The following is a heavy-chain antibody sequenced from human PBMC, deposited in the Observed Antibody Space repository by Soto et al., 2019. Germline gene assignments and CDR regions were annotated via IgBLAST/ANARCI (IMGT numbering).Heavy chain of an antibody. CDR2: IYYSGST. CDR1: GGSISSGDYY. V-gene: IGHV4-30-4*01. CDR3: ARGLRLRFLEWLPQRGFDP. Sequence: KASETLSLTCTVSGGSISSGDYYWSWIRQPPGKGLEWIGYIYYSGSTYYNPSLKSRVTISVDTSKNQFSLKLSSVTAADTAVYYCARGLRLRFLEWLPQRGFDPWGQGTLVTVSS. D-gene: IGHD3-3*01. J-gene: IGHJ5*02.